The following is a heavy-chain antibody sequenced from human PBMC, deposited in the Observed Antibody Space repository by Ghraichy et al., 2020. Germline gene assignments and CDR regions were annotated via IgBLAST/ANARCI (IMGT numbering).Heavy chain of an antibody. CDR2: INPKSGDS. CDR3: ARDGRPTPKYYYDSSAFQN. D-gene: IGHD3-22*01. Sequence: ASVKVSCKASGYTFTGYYIHWVRQAPGQGLEWMGWINPKSGDSNYAQKFLGRVTMTRDSSISTAYMDLRRLRSDDTAVYYCARDGRPTPKYYYDSSAFQNCGQGTLVTVSP. V-gene: IGHV1-2*02. CDR1: GYTFTGYY. J-gene: IGHJ4*02.